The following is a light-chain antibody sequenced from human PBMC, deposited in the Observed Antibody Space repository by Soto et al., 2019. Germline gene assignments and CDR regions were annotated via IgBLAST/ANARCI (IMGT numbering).Light chain of an antibody. CDR2: EVN. CDR1: SSDVGSYNC. V-gene: IGLV2-8*01. Sequence: QSVLNQPPSASGSPGQSVTISCTGTSSDVGSYNCVSWYQQHPGKAPKLMIYEVNKRPSGVPDRFSGSKSGNTASLTVSGLQAEDEADYYCSSYAGSNNFPYVFGTGTKVTVL. CDR3: SSYAGSNNFPYV. J-gene: IGLJ1*01.